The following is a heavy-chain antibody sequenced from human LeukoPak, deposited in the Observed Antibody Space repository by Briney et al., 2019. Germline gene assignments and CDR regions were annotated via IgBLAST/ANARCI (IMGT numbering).Heavy chain of an antibody. Sequence: APLIVSYTSSEYTLTYYYLHWVRLAPRQGHEWMAWINPKSGGTKYTQKFQGTGTLTSDTCSNTVYMELSRLRSNDTAVYYCARGRDSGSHTYYFDHWGQGTLVTVAS. CDR3: ARGRDSGSHTYYFDH. CDR1: EYTLTYYY. D-gene: IGHD1-26*01. V-gene: IGHV1-2*02. J-gene: IGHJ4*02. CDR2: INPKSGGT.